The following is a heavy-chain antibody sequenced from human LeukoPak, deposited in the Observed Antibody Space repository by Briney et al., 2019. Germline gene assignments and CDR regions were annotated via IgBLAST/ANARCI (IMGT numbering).Heavy chain of an antibody. V-gene: IGHV3-48*01. CDR1: GFTFSSYS. D-gene: IGHD3-22*01. CDR2: ISSSSNTI. Sequence: GGSLRLSCAASGFTFSSYSMNWVRQAPGKGLEWVSFISSSSNTIYYADSVKGRFTISRDNAKNSLYLQMNSLRAEDTAVYYCARGSRYYDSSGYQNWFDPWGQGTLVTVSS. CDR3: ARGSRYYDSSGYQNWFDP. J-gene: IGHJ5*02.